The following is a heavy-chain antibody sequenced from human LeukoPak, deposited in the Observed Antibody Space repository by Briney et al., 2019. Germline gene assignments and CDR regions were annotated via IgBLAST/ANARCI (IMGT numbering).Heavy chain of an antibody. CDR1: GGSISSYY. J-gene: IGHJ4*02. V-gene: IGHV4-59*01. Sequence: PSETLSLTCTVSGGSISSYYWSWIRQPPGKGLEWIGYIYYSGSTNYNPSLKSRVTISVDTSKNQFSLKLSSVTAADTAVYYCARVGYSYGLDFDYWGQGTLVTVSS. CDR2: IYYSGST. CDR3: ARVGYSYGLDFDY. D-gene: IGHD5-18*01.